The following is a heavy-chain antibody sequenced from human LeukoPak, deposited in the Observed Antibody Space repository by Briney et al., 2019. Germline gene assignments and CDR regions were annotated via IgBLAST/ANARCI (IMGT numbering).Heavy chain of an antibody. V-gene: IGHV4-61*02. Sequence: PSETLSLTCTVSGGSISSGSYYWSWIRQPAGKGLEWIGRIYTSGSTNYNPSLKSRVTISVDTSKNQFSLKLSSVTAADTAVYYCARDGGEHRSSTSCYTTWGQGTLVTVSS. D-gene: IGHD2-2*02. CDR2: IYTSGST. J-gene: IGHJ4*02. CDR1: GGSISSGSYY. CDR3: ARDGGEHRSSTSCYTT.